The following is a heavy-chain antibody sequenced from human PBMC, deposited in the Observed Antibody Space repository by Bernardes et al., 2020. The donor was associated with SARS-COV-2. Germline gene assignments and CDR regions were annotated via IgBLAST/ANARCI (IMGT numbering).Heavy chain of an antibody. V-gene: IGHV3-74*01. D-gene: IGHD4-17*01. J-gene: IGHJ4*02. CDR3: ARGTGNYGDWDY. Sequence: VGSLRLSCAASGFTFSGYWMHWVRQAPGKGLVWVARIKSDGSTTNYADSVKGRFTISRDNVNNKVYLQMNNLRVEDTAVYYCARGTGNYGDWDYWGQGTLATVSS. CDR1: GFTFSGYW. CDR2: IKSDGSTT.